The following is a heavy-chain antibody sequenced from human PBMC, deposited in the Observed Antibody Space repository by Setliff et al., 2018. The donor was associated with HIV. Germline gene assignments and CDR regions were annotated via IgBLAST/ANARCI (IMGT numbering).Heavy chain of an antibody. CDR2: VIPVRDMA. V-gene: IGHV1-69*04. J-gene: IGHJ6*02. D-gene: IGHD4-17*01. Sequence: SVKVSCKASGGTLRSYGMTWVRQAPGQGLEWMGTVIPVRDMANYAEKFQGRVTITADRSTSTSYMELRGLRSEDTAVYFCARETYFFDVTTFYSYALGVWGQGTTVPSP. CDR1: GGTLRSYG. CDR3: ARETYFFDVTTFYSYALGV.